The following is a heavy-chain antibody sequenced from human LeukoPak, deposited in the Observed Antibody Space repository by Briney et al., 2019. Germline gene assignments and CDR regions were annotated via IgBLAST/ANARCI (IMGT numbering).Heavy chain of an antibody. CDR1: GFTLSNYD. V-gene: IGHV3-21*01. CDR3: ARADCSSSTCYLRRSWFDP. CDR2: ISTSSRYI. J-gene: IGHJ5*02. Sequence: GGSLRLSCAASGFTLSNYDMNWVRQAPGKGLEWVSSISTSSRYIYYKESVRGRFTISRDDAKNSLYLEMNSLRAEDTAVYYCARADCSSSTCYLRRSWFDPWGQGTLVTVSS. D-gene: IGHD2-2*01.